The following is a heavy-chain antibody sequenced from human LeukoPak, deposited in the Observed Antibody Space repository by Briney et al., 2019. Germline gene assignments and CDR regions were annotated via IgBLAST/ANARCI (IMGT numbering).Heavy chain of an antibody. CDR2: INHSGST. CDR3: ARRLRDIVVVPAAMGPYNWFDP. J-gene: IGHJ5*02. Sequence: PSETLSLTCAVYGGSFSGYYWSWIRQPPGKGLEWIGEINHSGSTDYNPSLKSRVTISVDTSKNQFSLKLSSVTAADTAVYYCARRLRDIVVVPAAMGPYNWFDPWSQGTLVTVSS. V-gene: IGHV4-34*01. D-gene: IGHD2-2*01. CDR1: GGSFSGYY.